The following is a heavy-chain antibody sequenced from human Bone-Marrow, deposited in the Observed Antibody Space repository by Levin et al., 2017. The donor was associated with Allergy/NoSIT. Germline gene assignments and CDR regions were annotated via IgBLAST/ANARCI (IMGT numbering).Heavy chain of an antibody. CDR2: IWYDETNK. Sequence: GGSLRLSCVASGFTFSSYGMHWVRQALGKGLEWVAVIWYDETNKFYTDSVKGRFTISRDNARNTLYLEVSSLRAEDTAMYYCARTRWSSAPFDHWGPGTLVTVSS. CDR1: GFTFSSYG. D-gene: IGHD3-10*01. J-gene: IGHJ4*02. CDR3: ARTRWSSAPFDH. V-gene: IGHV3-33*01.